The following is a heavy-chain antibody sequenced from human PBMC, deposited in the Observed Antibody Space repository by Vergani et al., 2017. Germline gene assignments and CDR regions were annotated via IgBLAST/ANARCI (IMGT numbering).Heavy chain of an antibody. J-gene: IGHJ4*02. Sequence: QVQLVQSGAEVKKPGSSVKVSCKASGGTFSSYAISWVRQAPGQGLEWMGGIIPIFGTANYAQKFQGRVTITADESTSTAYMELSSLRSDDTAVYYCARSPDLVGIERGYSGYDPLFDYWGQGTLVTVSS. D-gene: IGHD5-12*01. CDR3: ARSPDLVGIERGYSGYDPLFDY. V-gene: IGHV1-69*01. CDR2: IIPIFGTA. CDR1: GGTFSSYA.